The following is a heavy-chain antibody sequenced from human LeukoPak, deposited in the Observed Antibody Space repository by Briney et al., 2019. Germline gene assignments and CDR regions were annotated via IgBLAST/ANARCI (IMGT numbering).Heavy chain of an antibody. J-gene: IGHJ6*02. CDR3: ATPWKGIQLWLRYYGMDV. Sequence: ASVKVSCKVSGYTLTELSMHWVRQAPGKGLEWMGGFDPEDGKTIYAQKFQGRVTMTEDTSTDTAYMELSSLRSEDTAVYYCATPWKGIQLWLRYYGMDVWGQGTTVTVSS. CDR2: FDPEDGKT. D-gene: IGHD5-18*01. CDR1: GYTLTELS. V-gene: IGHV1-24*01.